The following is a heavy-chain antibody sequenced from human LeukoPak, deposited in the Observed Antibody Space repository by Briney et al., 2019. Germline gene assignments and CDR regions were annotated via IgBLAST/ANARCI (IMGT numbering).Heavy chain of an antibody. CDR1: GGSISSYY. Sequence: PSETLSLTCIVSGGSISSYYWSWIRQPPGKGLEWIGYIYTSGSTNYNPSLKSRVTISVDTSKNQFSLKLSSVTAADTAVYYCARLELERRGWFDPWGQGTLVTVSS. D-gene: IGHD1-1*01. CDR2: IYTSGST. V-gene: IGHV4-4*09. J-gene: IGHJ5*02. CDR3: ARLELERRGWFDP.